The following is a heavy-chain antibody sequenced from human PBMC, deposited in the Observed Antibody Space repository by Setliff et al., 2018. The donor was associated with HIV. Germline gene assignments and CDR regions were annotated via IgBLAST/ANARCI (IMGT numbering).Heavy chain of an antibody. J-gene: IGHJ6*03. V-gene: IGHV3-30*18. Sequence: GGSLRLSCTASGFTFSGHDMHWVRQAPGKGLEWVAVISFDGSNKYYADSVKGRFTISGDNPKNTLYLQMNSLRSEDAAVYYCAKDLRSYRCSIASCSHMDVWGKGTTVTVSS. D-gene: IGHD3-16*02. CDR1: GFTFSGHD. CDR3: AKDLRSYRCSIASCSHMDV. CDR2: ISFDGSNK.